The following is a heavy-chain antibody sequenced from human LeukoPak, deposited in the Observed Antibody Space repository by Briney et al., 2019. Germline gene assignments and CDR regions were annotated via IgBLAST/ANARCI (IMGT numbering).Heavy chain of an antibody. V-gene: IGHV4-34*01. D-gene: IGHD6-13*01. Sequence: SETLSLTCAVYGGSFSGYYWSWIRQPPGKGLEWIGEINHSGSTNYNPSLKSRDTISVDTSKNQFSLKLSSVTAADTAVYYCARGKAAAGEYNWFDPWGQGTLVTVSS. CDR1: GGSFSGYY. CDR3: ARGKAAAGEYNWFDP. J-gene: IGHJ5*02. CDR2: INHSGST.